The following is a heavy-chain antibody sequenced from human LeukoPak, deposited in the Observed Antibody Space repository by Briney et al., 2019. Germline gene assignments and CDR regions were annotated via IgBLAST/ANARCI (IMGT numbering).Heavy chain of an antibody. CDR1: GGSFSGYY. CDR2: INHSGST. D-gene: IGHD7-27*01. Sequence: PSETLSLTCAVYGGSFSGYYWSWIRQPPGKGXXXXXEINHSGSTNYNPSLKSRVTISVDTSKNQFSLKLSSVTAADTAVYYCARPRLGYYYYMDVWGKGTTVTISS. V-gene: IGHV4-34*01. J-gene: IGHJ6*03. CDR3: ARPRLGYYYYMDV.